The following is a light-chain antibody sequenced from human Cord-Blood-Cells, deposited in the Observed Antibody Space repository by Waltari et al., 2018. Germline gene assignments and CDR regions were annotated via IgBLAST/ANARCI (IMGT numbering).Light chain of an antibody. Sequence: DIQMTQPPSSMPPSVGHRVTITCRASQCISIYLNSYQQKPGKAPKLLIYAASSLQSGVPSRFSGSGSGTDFTLTISSLQPEDFATYYCQQSYSTPQALTFGGGTKVEIK. J-gene: IGKJ4*01. CDR2: AAS. CDR1: QCISIY. CDR3: QQSYSTPQALT. V-gene: IGKV1-39*01.